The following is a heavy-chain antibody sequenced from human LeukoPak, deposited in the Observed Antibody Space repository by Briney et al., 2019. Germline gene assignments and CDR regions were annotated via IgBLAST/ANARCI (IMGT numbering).Heavy chain of an antibody. CDR2: IYHNGST. CDR1: GGSISSGTYY. J-gene: IGHJ4*02. V-gene: IGHV4-30-4*07. D-gene: IGHD3-10*01. CDR3: ARAEYYYGSGSYDS. Sequence: SQTLSLTCTVSGGSISSGTYYWSWIRQPPGKGLEWIGYIYHNGSTYYNPSLKSRVTISEDTSKNQFSLKLSSVTAADTAVYYCARAEYYYGSGSYDSWGQGTLVTVSS.